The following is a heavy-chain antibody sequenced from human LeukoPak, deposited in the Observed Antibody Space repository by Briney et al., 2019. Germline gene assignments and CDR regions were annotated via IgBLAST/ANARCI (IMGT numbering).Heavy chain of an antibody. CDR1: GFTFSSYS. CDR2: ISSSSYI. V-gene: IGHV3-21*01. J-gene: IGHJ4*02. Sequence: PGGSLRLSCAASGFTFSSYSMNWVRQAPGKGLEWVSSISSSSYIYYADSVKGRFTISRDNAKNSLYLQMNSLRAEDTAVYYCAREWELLLYYFDYWGQGTLVTVSS. CDR3: AREWELLLYYFDY. D-gene: IGHD1-26*01.